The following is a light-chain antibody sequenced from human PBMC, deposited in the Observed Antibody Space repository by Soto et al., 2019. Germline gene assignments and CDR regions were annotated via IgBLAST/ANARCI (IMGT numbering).Light chain of an antibody. V-gene: IGKV3-20*01. Sequence: EIVLTQSPGTLSLSPGERATLSCRASQSLSGGYLAWFQQKPGQTPRRLIYSASNRATGIPDRFSGSGSGTYFTRNMSSLEPEEFVVYYCQQNGSLPITFGQGTRLEIK. CDR3: QQNGSLPIT. CDR1: QSLSGGY. J-gene: IGKJ5*01. CDR2: SAS.